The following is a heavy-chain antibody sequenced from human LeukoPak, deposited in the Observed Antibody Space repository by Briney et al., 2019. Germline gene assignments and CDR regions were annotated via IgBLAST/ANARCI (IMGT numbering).Heavy chain of an antibody. D-gene: IGHD6-13*01. J-gene: IGHJ4*02. CDR1: GFTFDDYA. CDR2: ISWNSGSI. CDR3: AKDISAAGENPFDY. Sequence: GRSLRLSCAASGFTFDDYAMHWVRQAPGKGLEWVSGISWNSGSIGYADSVKGRFTISRDNAKNSLYLQMNSLRAEDTALYYCAKDISAAGENPFDYWGQGTLVTVSS. V-gene: IGHV3-9*01.